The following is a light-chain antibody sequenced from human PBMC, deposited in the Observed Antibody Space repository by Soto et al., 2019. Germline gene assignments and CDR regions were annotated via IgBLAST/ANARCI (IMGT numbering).Light chain of an antibody. V-gene: IGKV2-28*01. CDR2: LGS. CDR3: MQSLHTVWT. J-gene: IGKJ1*01. Sequence: DIVMTQSPLSLPVTPGEPASISCRSSQSLLHSNGYNYLDWYLQKPGQSPQLLIYLGSNRASGVPHRFSGSGSGTDFKMKISRVEADDVGVYYSMQSLHTVWTFGQGTKVEIK. CDR1: QSLLHSNGYNY.